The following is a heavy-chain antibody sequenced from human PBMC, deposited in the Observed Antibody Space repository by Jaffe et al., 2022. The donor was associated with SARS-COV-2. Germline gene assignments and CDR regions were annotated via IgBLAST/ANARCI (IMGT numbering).Heavy chain of an antibody. D-gene: IGHD5-18*01. CDR1: GGSFSGYY. Sequence: QVQLQQWGAGLLKPSETLSLTCAVYGGSFSGYYWSWIRQPPGKGLEWIGEINHSGSTNYNPSLKSRVTISVDTSKNQFSLKLSSVTAADTAVYYCARPRGYSYAYYYYMDVWGKGTTVTVSS. V-gene: IGHV4-34*01. CDR3: ARPRGYSYAYYYYMDV. CDR2: INHSGST. J-gene: IGHJ6*03.